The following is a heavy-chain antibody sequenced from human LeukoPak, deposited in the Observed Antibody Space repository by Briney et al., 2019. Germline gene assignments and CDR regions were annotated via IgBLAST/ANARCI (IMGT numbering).Heavy chain of an antibody. CDR2: IRNDGSDK. J-gene: IGHJ4*02. V-gene: IGHV3-30*02. CDR3: AKDSGGGACAFDH. D-gene: IGHD1-26*01. Sequence: GGSVRLSCAPSGFTFSSYNMHWVRKAPGKGVEGVAFIRNDGSDKNYADSVKGRLNISRENSKNTLYLQMNSLRDEDTAVYYCAKDSGGGACAFDHWGQGTLVTVSS. CDR1: GFTFSSYN.